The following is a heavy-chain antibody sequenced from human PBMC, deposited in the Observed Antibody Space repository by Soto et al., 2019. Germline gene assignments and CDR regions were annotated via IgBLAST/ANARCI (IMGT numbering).Heavy chain of an antibody. J-gene: IGHJ5*02. CDR3: AGTYYDFFP. CDR1: GFTFSSYA. CDR2: ISYDGSNK. Sequence: GGSLRLSCAASGFTFSSYAMHWVRQAPGKGLEWVAVISYDGSNKYYADSVKGRFTISRDNSKNTLYLQMNSLRAEDTAVYYCAGTYYDFFPWGQGTLVTVSS. D-gene: IGHD3-3*01. V-gene: IGHV3-30-3*01.